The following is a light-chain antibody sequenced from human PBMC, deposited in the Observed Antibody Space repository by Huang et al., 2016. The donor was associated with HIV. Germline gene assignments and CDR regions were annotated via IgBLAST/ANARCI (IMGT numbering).Light chain of an antibody. J-gene: IGKJ4*01. Sequence: DIVMTQSPESLAVSLGERATINCKSSQSVLYNSDHKNFLSWYQQKSGQPPKLLIYWATTRESGVPDRFSASGSGTDFTFTISSLQAEDVAVYYCQQYYSSPPRLAFGGGTKVE. CDR1: QSVLYNSDHKNF. V-gene: IGKV4-1*01. CDR2: WAT. CDR3: QQYYSSPPRLA.